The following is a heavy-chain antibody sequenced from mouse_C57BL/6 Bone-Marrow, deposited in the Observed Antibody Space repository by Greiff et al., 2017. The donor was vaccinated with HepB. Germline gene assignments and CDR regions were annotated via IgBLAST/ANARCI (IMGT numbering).Heavy chain of an antibody. D-gene: IGHD1-1*01. Sequence: QVQLQQYGAELVRPGASVTLSCKASGYTFTDYEMHWVKQTPVHGLEWIGAIDPETGGTAYNQKFKGKAILTADKSSSTAYMELRSLTSEDSAVYYCTRNYCGSSWFAYWGQGTLVTVSA. CDR1: GYTFTDYE. CDR3: TRNYCGSSWFAY. V-gene: IGHV1-15*01. J-gene: IGHJ3*01. CDR2: IDPETGGT.